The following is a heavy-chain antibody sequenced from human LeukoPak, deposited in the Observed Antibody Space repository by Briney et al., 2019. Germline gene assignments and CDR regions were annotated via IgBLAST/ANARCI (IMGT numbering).Heavy chain of an antibody. J-gene: IGHJ4*02. CDR2: INHSGST. CDR3: ARDNYYYDSSGYYHFDY. V-gene: IGHV4-34*01. D-gene: IGHD3-22*01. Sequence: PSETLSLTCAVYGGSFSGYYWSWIRQPPGKGLEWIGEINHSGSTNYNPSLKSRVTISVDTSKNQFSLKLSSVTAADTAVYYCARDNYYYDSSGYYHFDYWGQGTLVTVSS. CDR1: GGSFSGYY.